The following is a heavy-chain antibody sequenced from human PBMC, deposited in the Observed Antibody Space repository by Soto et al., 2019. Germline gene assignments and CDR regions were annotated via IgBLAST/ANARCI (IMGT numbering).Heavy chain of an antibody. Sequence: XGSLRLSCAASGFTFSSYAMHWVRQAPGKGLEWVAVISYDGSNKYYADSVKGRFTISRDNSKNTLYLQMNSLRAEDTAVYYCARDVESGSSQYYYYYYGMDVWGQGTTVTVSS. J-gene: IGHJ6*02. V-gene: IGHV3-30-3*01. D-gene: IGHD1-26*01. CDR1: GFTFSSYA. CDR2: ISYDGSNK. CDR3: ARDVESGSSQYYYYYYGMDV.